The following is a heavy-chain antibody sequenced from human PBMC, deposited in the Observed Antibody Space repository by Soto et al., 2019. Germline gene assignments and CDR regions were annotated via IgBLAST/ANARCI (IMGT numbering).Heavy chain of an antibody. CDR3: TIVRVADSALDH. CDR1: GFIFSNIG. J-gene: IGHJ4*02. V-gene: IGHV3-30*02. Sequence: VGSLRLSCEGSGFIFSNIGMHWVRQTPGKGLEWVAFMSYDGSDTFYADSVKGRFTISRDNSKNTLFLHMSNLRAEDTAMYYCTIVRVADSALDHWGQGTLVTVSS. D-gene: IGHD3-10*02. CDR2: MSYDGSDT.